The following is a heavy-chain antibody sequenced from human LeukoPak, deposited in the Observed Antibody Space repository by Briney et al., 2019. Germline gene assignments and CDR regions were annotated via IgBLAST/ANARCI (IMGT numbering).Heavy chain of an antibody. CDR3: ARVSTMVRGVPDWFDP. Sequence: PSETLSLTCTVSGGSISSSYYYWSWIRQHPGKGLEWIVYIYYSGSTYYNPSLKSRVTISVDTSKNQFSLKLSSVTAADTAVYYCARVSTMVRGVPDWFDPWGQGTLVTVSS. V-gene: IGHV4-31*03. D-gene: IGHD3-10*01. CDR1: GGSISSSYYY. CDR2: IYYSGST. J-gene: IGHJ5*02.